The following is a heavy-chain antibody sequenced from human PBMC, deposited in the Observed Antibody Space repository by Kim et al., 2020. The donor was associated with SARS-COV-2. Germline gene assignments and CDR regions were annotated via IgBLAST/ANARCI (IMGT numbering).Heavy chain of an antibody. CDR2: ISGSGGST. D-gene: IGHD3-3*01. CDR3: AKVKDFGVVIMPFGYFDY. J-gene: IGHJ4*02. Sequence: GGSLRLSCAASGFTFSSYAMSWVRQAPGKGLEWVSAISGSGGSTYYADSVKGRFTISRDNSKNTLYLQMNSLRAEDTAVYYCAKVKDFGVVIMPFGYFDYWGQGTLVTVSS. V-gene: IGHV3-23*01. CDR1: GFTFSSYA.